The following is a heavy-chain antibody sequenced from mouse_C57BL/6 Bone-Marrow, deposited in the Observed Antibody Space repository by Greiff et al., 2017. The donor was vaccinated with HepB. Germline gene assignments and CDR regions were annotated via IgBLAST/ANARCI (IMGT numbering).Heavy chain of an antibody. CDR3: AKAGTSDY. V-gene: IGHV1-82*01. D-gene: IGHD4-1*01. J-gene: IGHJ2*01. Sequence: VQLQQSGPELVKPGASVKISCKASGYAFSSSWMNWVKQRPGKGLEWIGQIYPGDGDTNYNGKFKGKATLTADKSSSTAYMQLSSLTSEDSAVYFCAKAGTSDYWGQGTTLTVSS. CDR1: GYAFSSSW. CDR2: IYPGDGDT.